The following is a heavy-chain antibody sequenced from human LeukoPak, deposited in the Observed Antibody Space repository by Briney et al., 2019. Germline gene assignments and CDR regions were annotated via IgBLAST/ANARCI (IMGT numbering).Heavy chain of an antibody. CDR2: INPNSGGT. J-gene: IGHJ6*02. D-gene: IGHD4-11*01. CDR1: GYTFTGYY. V-gene: IGHV1-2*06. CDR3: AREDSNPKYYYYYGMDV. Sequence: ASVKVSCKASGYTFTGYYVNWVRQAPGQGLEWMGRINPNSGGTKYAQKFQGRVTMARDTPISTAYMELSRLRSDDTAVYYCAREDSNPKYYYYYGMDVWGQGTTVTVSS.